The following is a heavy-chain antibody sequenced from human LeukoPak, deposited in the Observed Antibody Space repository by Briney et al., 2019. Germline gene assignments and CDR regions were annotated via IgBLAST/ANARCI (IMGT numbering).Heavy chain of an antibody. Sequence: QPGGSLRLSCAASGFPFSSHAMRWVRQAPGRGQECVSAISGSGSTSYYADSVKGRFTISRDNSKNTLYLQMTSLRAEDTAVYYCAKDQRGYYQPIDYWGQGILVTVSS. CDR1: GFPFSSHA. J-gene: IGHJ4*02. D-gene: IGHD3-10*01. CDR3: AKDQRGYYQPIDY. CDR2: ISGSGSTS. V-gene: IGHV3-23*01.